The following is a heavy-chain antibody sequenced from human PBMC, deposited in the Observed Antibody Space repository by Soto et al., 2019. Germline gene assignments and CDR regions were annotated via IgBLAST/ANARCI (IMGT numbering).Heavy chain of an antibody. D-gene: IGHD5-12*01. CDR2: IYPSGST. CDR3: ARKGYDGGWFDP. Sequence: QVQLQESGPGLVKPSETLSLTCTVSGASISDHYWSWIRQPAGKGLEFIGRIYPSGSTIYNPSLKSRVTMSVDTSKNQFSLKLSSVTAADTAVYYCARKGYDGGWFDPWGQGTLVTVSS. CDR1: GASISDHY. V-gene: IGHV4-4*07. J-gene: IGHJ5*02.